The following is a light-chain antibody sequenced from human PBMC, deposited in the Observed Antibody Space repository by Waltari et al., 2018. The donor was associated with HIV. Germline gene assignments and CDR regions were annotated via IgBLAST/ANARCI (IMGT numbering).Light chain of an antibody. CDR1: SSDVGGYNY. V-gene: IGLV2-23*02. CDR3: CSYAGSSTWV. Sequence: QSALTQPAPVSGSPGQSITIFCTRTSSDVGGYNYVSWYQQNPGKAPTLMSYDVSKRPAGVSNLVSGSKSGNTASLTISGLQAEDEADYYCCSYAGSSTWVFGGGTKLTVL. J-gene: IGLJ3*02. CDR2: DVS.